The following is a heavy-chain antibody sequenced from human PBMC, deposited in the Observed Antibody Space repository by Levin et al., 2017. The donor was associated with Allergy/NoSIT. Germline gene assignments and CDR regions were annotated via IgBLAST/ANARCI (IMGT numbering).Heavy chain of an antibody. CDR3: ARGLWTGVTGYYFDS. J-gene: IGHJ4*02. D-gene: IGHD3-9*01. Sequence: SSETLSLNCTVSGGSVSSGNSYWTWIRQPPGKGLEWIGYMSTSRGATYKPSLKSRLTISVDTSKNHFSLTLTSVNEADTAVYYCARGLWTGVTGYYFDSWGQGTLVTVSS. CDR1: GGSVSSGNSY. CDR2: MSTSRGA. V-gene: IGHV4-61*03.